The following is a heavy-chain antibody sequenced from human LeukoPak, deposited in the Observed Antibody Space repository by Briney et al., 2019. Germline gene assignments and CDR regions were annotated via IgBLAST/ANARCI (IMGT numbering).Heavy chain of an antibody. D-gene: IGHD6-13*01. CDR2: INAGNGNT. J-gene: IGHJ5*02. CDR3: ARGYSSSWYNWFDP. V-gene: IGHV1-3*01. Sequence: GSVKVSCKASGYTFTSYAMHWVRQAPGQRLEWMGWINAGNGNTKYSQKFRGRVTITRDTSASTAYMELSSLRSEDTAVYYCARGYSSSWYNWFDPWGQGTLVTVSS. CDR1: GYTFTSYA.